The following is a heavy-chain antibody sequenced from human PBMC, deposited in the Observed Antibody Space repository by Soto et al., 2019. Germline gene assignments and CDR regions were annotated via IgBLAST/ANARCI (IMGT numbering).Heavy chain of an antibody. CDR1: GYSISSSNW. Sequence: SETLSLTCAVSGYSISSSNWWGWIRQPPGKGLEWIGYIYYSGSTNYNPSLKSRVTISVDTSKNQFSLKLSFVTAADTAVYFCARVSGSHYNNWFDPWGQGTLVTVSS. CDR2: IYYSGST. D-gene: IGHD3-10*01. J-gene: IGHJ5*02. V-gene: IGHV4-28*03. CDR3: ARVSGSHYNNWFDP.